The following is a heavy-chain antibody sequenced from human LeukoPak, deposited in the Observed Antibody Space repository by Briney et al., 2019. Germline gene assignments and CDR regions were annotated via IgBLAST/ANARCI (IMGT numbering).Heavy chain of an antibody. D-gene: IGHD1-26*01. Sequence: SETLSLTCTVSAGSISTYYWSWIRQPAGKGLEWIGRIHASGSTNYNPSLKSRVTISVDKSNNQFSLKMRCVTAADTAVYYCARGLVGTTGEQNWFDPWGQGTLVTVSS. CDR2: IHASGST. CDR1: AGSISTYY. J-gene: IGHJ5*02. V-gene: IGHV4-4*07. CDR3: ARGLVGTTGEQNWFDP.